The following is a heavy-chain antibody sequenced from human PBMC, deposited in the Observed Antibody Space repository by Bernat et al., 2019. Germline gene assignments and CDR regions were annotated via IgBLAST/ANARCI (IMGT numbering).Heavy chain of an antibody. D-gene: IGHD3-10*01. CDR3: ALVFGGAVFDY. CDR1: GFSLSTSGVG. J-gene: IGHJ4*02. Sequence: QITLKESGPTLVKPTQTLTLTCTFSGFSLSTSGVGVGWIRQPRGKALECLALIYWDDDKRYSPSLKSRLTITKDTSKNQVVLTMTNMDPVDTATYYCALVFGGAVFDYWGQGTLVTVSS. CDR2: IYWDDDK. V-gene: IGHV2-5*02.